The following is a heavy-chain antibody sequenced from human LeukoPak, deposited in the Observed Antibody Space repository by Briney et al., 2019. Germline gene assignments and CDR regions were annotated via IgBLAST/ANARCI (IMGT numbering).Heavy chain of an antibody. V-gene: IGHV3-48*01. D-gene: IGHD5-18*01. J-gene: IGHJ4*02. CDR3: ARHLSGVAGYTYGRGIDF. Sequence: GGSLRLSCAASGFTFSSYNINWVRQAPGKGLEWVSYISSSRRTISYADSVKGRFTISRDNAKNSLYLQMNSLRAEDTAVYYCARHLSGVAGYTYGRGIDFWGQGTLVTVSS. CDR2: ISSSRRTI. CDR1: GFTFSSYN.